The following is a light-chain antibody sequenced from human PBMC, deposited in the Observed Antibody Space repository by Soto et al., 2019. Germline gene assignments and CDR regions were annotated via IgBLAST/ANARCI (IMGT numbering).Light chain of an antibody. J-gene: IGLJ1*01. CDR1: SSNIGAGYD. CDR3: QSYDSSLSGYV. Sequence: QSVLTQPPSVSGAPGQRATSSCTGSSSNIGAGYDVHWYQQLPGTAPKLLIYGNSNRPSGVPDRFSGSKSGTSASLAITGLQAEDEADYYCQSYDSSLSGYVFGTGTKLTVL. CDR2: GNS. V-gene: IGLV1-40*01.